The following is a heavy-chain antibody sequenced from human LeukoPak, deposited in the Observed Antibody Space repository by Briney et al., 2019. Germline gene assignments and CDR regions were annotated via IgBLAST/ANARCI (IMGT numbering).Heavy chain of an antibody. J-gene: IGHJ6*03. CDR1: GFTFSSYS. Sequence: GGSLRLSCAASGFTFSSYSMNWVRQAPGKGLEWVSSISSSSSYIYYADSVKGRFTISRDNAKNSLFLQMNSLRAEDTAVYFCARATWDPNYYYYMDVWGKGTTVTISS. CDR2: ISSSSSYI. CDR3: ARATWDPNYYYYMDV. V-gene: IGHV3-21*01. D-gene: IGHD1-26*01.